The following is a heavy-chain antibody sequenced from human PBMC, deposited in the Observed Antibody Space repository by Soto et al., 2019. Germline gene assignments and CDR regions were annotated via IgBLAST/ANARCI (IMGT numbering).Heavy chain of an antibody. J-gene: IGHJ6*03. Sequence: QVQLVQSGAEVKKPGSSVKVSCEASGGSFTSYTFTWVRQAPGQGLEWMGRIIPIKGRADYALKLQDRVTITADRSTKTVYMGLRGLRPEDTAIYYCAKSLLFVDHAYMDVWGKGTTVTVSS. CDR3: AKSLLFVDHAYMDV. CDR1: GGSFTSYT. CDR2: IIPIKGRA. V-gene: IGHV1-69*02. D-gene: IGHD2-21*01.